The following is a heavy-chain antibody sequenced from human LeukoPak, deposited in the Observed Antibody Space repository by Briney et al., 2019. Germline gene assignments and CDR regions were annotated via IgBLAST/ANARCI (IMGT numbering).Heavy chain of an antibody. CDR2: ISAYNGNT. Sequence: SVKVSCKASGGTFSSYAISWVRQAPGQGLEWMGWISAYNGNTNYAQKLQGRVTMTTDTSTSTAYMELRSLRSDDTAVYYCARGCGATVTTDPRPTYYYYYYYMDVWGKGTTVTVSS. V-gene: IGHV1-18*01. J-gene: IGHJ6*03. CDR1: GGTFSSYA. CDR3: ARGCGATVTTDPRPTYYYYYYYMDV. D-gene: IGHD4-17*01.